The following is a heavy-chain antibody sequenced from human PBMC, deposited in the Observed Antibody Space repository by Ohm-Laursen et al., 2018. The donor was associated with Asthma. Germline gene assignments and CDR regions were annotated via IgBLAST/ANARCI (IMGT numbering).Heavy chain of an antibody. CDR3: ASTSSYSYYYGMDV. V-gene: IGHV3-74*01. J-gene: IGHJ6*02. Sequence: SLRLSCAASGFTFSSYAMSWVRQAPGKGLVWVSRISLHGSSISHADSVKGRFTISTDSAKNTLYLQMNSLRPEDTAVYYCASTSSYSYYYGMDVWGQGTTVIVSS. CDR1: GFTFSSYA. CDR2: ISLHGSSI.